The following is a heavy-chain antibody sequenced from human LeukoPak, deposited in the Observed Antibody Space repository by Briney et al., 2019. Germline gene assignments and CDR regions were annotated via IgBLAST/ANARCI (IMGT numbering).Heavy chain of an antibody. J-gene: IGHJ5*02. CDR1: GGSISKYY. CDR3: ASDKQLWGWFDP. Sequence: SETLSLTCTLSGGSISKYYWTWIRQPPGKGLEWIGYIYYSGSTNFNPSLKSRVTISLDTSKNQFSLKLSSVTAADTAVYYCASDKQLWGWFDPWGQGTLVTVSS. D-gene: IGHD5-18*01. CDR2: IYYSGST. V-gene: IGHV4-59*12.